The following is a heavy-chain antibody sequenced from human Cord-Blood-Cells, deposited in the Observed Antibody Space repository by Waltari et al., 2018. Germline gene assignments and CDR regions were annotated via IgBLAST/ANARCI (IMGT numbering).Heavy chain of an antibody. CDR3: AREVQQQLATNWFDP. CDR2: IYYSGST. D-gene: IGHD6-13*01. V-gene: IGHV4-59*01. Sequence: QVQLQESGPGLVKPSETLSLTCTVSGGSISSYYWSWIRPPPGKGLEWIGYIYYSGSTNYNPSLKSRVTISVDTSKNQFSLKLSSVTAADTAVYYCAREVQQQLATNWFDPWGQGTLVTVSS. CDR1: GGSISSYY. J-gene: IGHJ5*02.